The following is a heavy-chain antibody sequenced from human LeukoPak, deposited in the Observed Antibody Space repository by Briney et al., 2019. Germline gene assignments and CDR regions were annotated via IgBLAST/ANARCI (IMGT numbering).Heavy chain of an antibody. V-gene: IGHV3-30*04. Sequence: GGSLRLSCAASGFTFSSYAMHWVRQAPGKGLEWVAVISYDGSNKYYADSVKGRFTISRDNSKNTLYLQMNSLRAEDTAVYYCARDENDYGDYRDAFDIWGQGTMVTVSS. CDR2: ISYDGSNK. D-gene: IGHD4-17*01. CDR1: GFTFSSYA. J-gene: IGHJ3*02. CDR3: ARDENDYGDYRDAFDI.